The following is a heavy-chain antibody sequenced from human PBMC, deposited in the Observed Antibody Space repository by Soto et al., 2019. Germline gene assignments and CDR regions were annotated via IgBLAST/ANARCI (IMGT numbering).Heavy chain of an antibody. V-gene: IGHV4-34*01. CDR3: ARGRQVTPAALFKRAGDYSMGV. D-gene: IGHD2-2*01. Sequence: PSETLSLTCAVFGGSFRGYSWTWIRQPPGKGLEWMGEVNHSGSTYYCPYLMSRVTLSIDTSKNQFSLKLSSVTAADTAVYYCARGRQVTPAALFKRAGDYSMGVWGQGTTVTVSS. CDR1: GGSFRGYS. J-gene: IGHJ6*02. CDR2: VNHSGST.